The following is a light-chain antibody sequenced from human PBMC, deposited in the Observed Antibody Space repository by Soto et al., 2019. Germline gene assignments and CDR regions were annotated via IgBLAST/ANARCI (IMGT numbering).Light chain of an antibody. CDR2: EVS. CDR1: RSDVGGYNL. Sequence: QSVLAQPASVSGSPGQSITISCTGTRSDVGGYNLVSWYQHHPRKAPKLVIYEVSERPSGVSYRFSGSKSGNTASLTISGVQAGDEADYYCCSYAGSVDHYVFGTGTKGTV. J-gene: IGLJ1*01. V-gene: IGLV2-23*02. CDR3: CSYAGSVDHYV.